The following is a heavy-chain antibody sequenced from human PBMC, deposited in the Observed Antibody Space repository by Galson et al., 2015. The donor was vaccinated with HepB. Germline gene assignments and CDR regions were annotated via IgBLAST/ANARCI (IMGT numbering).Heavy chain of an antibody. J-gene: IGHJ5*02. D-gene: IGHD7-27*01. Sequence: SLRLSCAASGFTLSSSHMNWVRQAPGKGLEWISYISSDYSAIYYADSVKGRFTISRGNARNSLYLQMNNLRDDDTAVYYCATDRPNWGIGAWGQGTLVTVSS. V-gene: IGHV3-48*02. CDR2: ISSDYSAI. CDR3: ATDRPNWGIGA. CDR1: GFTLSSSH.